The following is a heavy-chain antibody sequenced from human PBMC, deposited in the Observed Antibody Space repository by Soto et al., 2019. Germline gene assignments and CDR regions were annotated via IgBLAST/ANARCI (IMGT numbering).Heavy chain of an antibody. CDR2: ISSSSSYI. Sequence: GESLKISCAASGFTFSSYSMNWVRQAPGKGLEWVSSISSSSSYIYYADSVKGRFTISRDNAKNSLYLQMNSLRAEDTAVYYCARDEVVYSSGWYQARDYYYYYGMDVWGQGTTVTVSS. CDR3: ARDEVVYSSGWYQARDYYYYYGMDV. D-gene: IGHD6-19*01. J-gene: IGHJ6*02. V-gene: IGHV3-21*01. CDR1: GFTFSSYS.